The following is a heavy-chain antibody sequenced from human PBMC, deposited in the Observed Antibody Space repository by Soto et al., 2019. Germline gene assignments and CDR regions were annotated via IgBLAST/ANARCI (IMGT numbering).Heavy chain of an antibody. V-gene: IGHV1-69*12. CDR3: ARGDATKIVVTTYYAMDV. D-gene: IGHD4-17*01. CDR2: IIPVFGTA. CDR1: GGSLSNYG. Sequence: QVQLVQSGAEVKKPGSSVKVSCKASGGSLSNYGISWVRQAPGQGLEWMGGIIPVFGTANYAQKFQGRVTITADESTNIVYMDVTSLRSEDTAVYYCARGDATKIVVTTYYAMDVWDQGTTVTVSS. J-gene: IGHJ6*02.